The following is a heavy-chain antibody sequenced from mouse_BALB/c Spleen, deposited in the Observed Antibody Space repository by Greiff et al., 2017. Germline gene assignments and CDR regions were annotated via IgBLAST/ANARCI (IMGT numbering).Heavy chain of an antibody. V-gene: IGHV3-2*02. CDR1: GYSITSYYA. J-gene: IGHJ4*01. CDR3: ARARYDYDERSAMDY. CDR2: ISYSGST. D-gene: IGHD2-4*01. Sequence: EVQLVESGPGLVKPSQSLSLTCTVTGYSITSYYAWNWIRQFPGNKLEWMGYISYSGSTSYNPSLKSRTSITRDTSKNQFFLQLNSVTTEDTATYYCARARYDYDERSAMDYWGQGTSVTVSS.